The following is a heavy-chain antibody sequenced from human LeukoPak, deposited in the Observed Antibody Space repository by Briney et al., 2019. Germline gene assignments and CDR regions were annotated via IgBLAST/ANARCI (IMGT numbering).Heavy chain of an antibody. V-gene: IGHV4-38-2*02. D-gene: IGHD3-3*01. CDR3: ARVGYYDFWSGYYPFDY. Sequence: SETLSLTCTVSGYSISSGYYWGWIRQPPGKGLEWIGSIYHSGSTYYNPSLKSRVTISVDTSKNQFSLKLSSVTAADTAVYYCARVGYYDFWSGYYPFDYWGQGTLVTVSS. CDR2: IYHSGST. J-gene: IGHJ4*02. CDR1: GYSISSGYY.